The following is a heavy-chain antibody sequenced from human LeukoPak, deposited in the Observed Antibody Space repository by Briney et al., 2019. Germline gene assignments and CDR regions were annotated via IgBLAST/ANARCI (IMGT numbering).Heavy chain of an antibody. CDR1: GYSFTSYW. Sequence: GESLQISCKASGYSFTSYWIGWVRQMPGKGLEWMGIIYPGDSDTRYSPSFQGQVTISADKSINTAYLQWSSLKASDTAIYYCARRGEAMDPFDYWGEGTLVTVSS. CDR2: IYPGDSDT. V-gene: IGHV5-51*01. D-gene: IGHD5-18*01. CDR3: ARRGEAMDPFDY. J-gene: IGHJ4*02.